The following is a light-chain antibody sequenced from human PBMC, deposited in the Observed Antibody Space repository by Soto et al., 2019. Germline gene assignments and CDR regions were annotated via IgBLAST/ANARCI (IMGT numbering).Light chain of an antibody. CDR2: EVS. J-gene: IGLJ1*01. Sequence: QSALTQPASVSGSPGQSITISCTGTSSDVGGYNYVSWYQQHAGKAPKLMIYEVSNRPSGVSNRFSGSKSCNTASLTISGLQAEDEADYYCSSYTSSSTPYVFGTGTKVTVI. V-gene: IGLV2-14*01. CDR1: SSDVGGYNY. CDR3: SSYTSSSTPYV.